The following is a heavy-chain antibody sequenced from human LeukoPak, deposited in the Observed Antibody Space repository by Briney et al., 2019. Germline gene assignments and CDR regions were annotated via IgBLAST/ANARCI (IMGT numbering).Heavy chain of an antibody. Sequence: SETLSLTCAVYGGSFSGYYWSWIRQPPGKGLEWIGEINHSGSTNYNPSLKSRVTISVDTSKNQFSLKLSSVTAADTAVYYCASVADCSGGNCYSSFDYWGQGTLVTVSS. V-gene: IGHV4-34*01. D-gene: IGHD2-15*01. CDR2: INHSGST. CDR1: GGSFSGYY. J-gene: IGHJ4*02. CDR3: ASVADCSGGNCYSSFDY.